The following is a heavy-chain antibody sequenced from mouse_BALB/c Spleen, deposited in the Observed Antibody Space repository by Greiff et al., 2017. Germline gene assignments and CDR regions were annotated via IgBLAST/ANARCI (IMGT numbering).Heavy chain of an antibody. CDR2: IWGDGST. J-gene: IGHJ1*01. V-gene: IGHV2-6-7*01. CDR3: ARAGPYVVDWYFDV. CDR1: GFSLTGDG. Sequence: VQLQESGPGLVAPSQSLSITCTVSGFSLTGDGVNWVRQPPGKGLEWLGMIWGDGSTDYNSALKSRLSISKDNSKSQVFVKMNSLHTDDTARYYCARAGPYVVDWYFDVWGAGTTVTVSS. D-gene: IGHD2-12*01.